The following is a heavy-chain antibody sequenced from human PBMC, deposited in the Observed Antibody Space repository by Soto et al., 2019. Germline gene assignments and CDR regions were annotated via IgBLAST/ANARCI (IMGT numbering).Heavy chain of an antibody. Sequence: QITLKESGPTLVKPTQTLTLTCTFSGFSLSTSGVGVGWIRQPPGKALEWLALIYWDDDKRYSPSLRSRLTITKDTSKNPVVLTMTNMDPVDTATYYCAHRRGDYMRGSYRLADAFDIWGQGTTVTVSS. V-gene: IGHV2-5*02. CDR2: IYWDDDK. CDR3: AHRRGDYMRGSYRLADAFDI. CDR1: GFSLSTSGVG. D-gene: IGHD3-16*02. J-gene: IGHJ3*02.